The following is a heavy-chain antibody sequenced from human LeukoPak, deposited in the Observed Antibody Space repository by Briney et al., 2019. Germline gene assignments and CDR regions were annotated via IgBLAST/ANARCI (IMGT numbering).Heavy chain of an antibody. CDR3: ARDRFESGSYNFVY. CDR2: ISSSSSYI. CDR1: GFTFSSYS. Sequence: GGSLRLSCAASGFTFSSYSMNWVRQAPGKGLEWVSSISSSSSYIYYADSVKGRFTISRDNAKNSLYLQMNSLRAEDTAVYYCARDRFESGSYNFVYWGQGTLVTVSS. J-gene: IGHJ4*02. V-gene: IGHV3-21*01. D-gene: IGHD1-26*01.